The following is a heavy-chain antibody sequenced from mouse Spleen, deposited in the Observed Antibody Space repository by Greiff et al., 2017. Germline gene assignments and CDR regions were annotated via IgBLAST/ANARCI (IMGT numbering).Heavy chain of an antibody. CDR3: ASSYYGNYDWFAY. CDR2: IDPSDSET. J-gene: IGHJ3*01. D-gene: IGHD2-10*01. CDR1: GYTFTSYW. Sequence: QVQLKESGAELVRPGSSVKLSCKASGYTFTSYWMHWVKQRPIQGLEWIGNIDPSDSETHYNQKFKDKATLTVDKSSSTAYMQLSSLTSEDSAVYYCASSYYGNYDWFAYWGQGTLVTVSA. V-gene: IGHV1-52*01.